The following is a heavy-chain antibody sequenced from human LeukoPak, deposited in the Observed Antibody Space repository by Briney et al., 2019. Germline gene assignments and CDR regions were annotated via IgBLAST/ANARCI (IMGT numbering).Heavy chain of an antibody. CDR3: ARGRDGYNWLGGISIYSCDY. J-gene: IGHJ4*02. CDR1: GYTFTGYY. D-gene: IGHD5-24*01. Sequence: ASVKVSCKASGYTFTGYYMHWVRQAPGQGLEWMGWINPNSGGTNYAQKFQGRVTMTRDTSISTAYMELSRLRSDDTAVYYCARGRDGYNWLGGISIYSCDYWGQGTLVTVSS. CDR2: INPNSGGT. V-gene: IGHV1-2*02.